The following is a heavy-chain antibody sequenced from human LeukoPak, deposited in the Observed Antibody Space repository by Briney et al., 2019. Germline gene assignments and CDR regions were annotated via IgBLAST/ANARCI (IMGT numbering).Heavy chain of an antibody. Sequence: QPGGSLRLSCAASGFTFSSYEMNWVRQAPGKGLEWVSYISSSASIIYYADSVKGRFTISRDNAKNSLYLQMNGLRAEDTAVYYCARAVGATVYFDYWGQGTLVTVSS. J-gene: IGHJ4*02. CDR1: GFTFSSYE. V-gene: IGHV3-48*03. D-gene: IGHD1-26*01. CDR2: ISSSASII. CDR3: ARAVGATVYFDY.